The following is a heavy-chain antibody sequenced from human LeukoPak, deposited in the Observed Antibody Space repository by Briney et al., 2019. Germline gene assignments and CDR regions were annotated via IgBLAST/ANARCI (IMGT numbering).Heavy chain of an antibody. D-gene: IGHD3-3*01. CDR2: FDPEDGET. CDR3: ARERPRIEVLRFLEWLDAFDI. J-gene: IGHJ3*02. CDR1: GYTLTELS. Sequence: ASVKVSCKVSGYTLTELSMHWVRQAPGKGLEWMGGFDPEDGETIYAQKFQGRVTMTEDTSTDTAYMELSSLRSEDTAVYYCARERPRIEVLRFLEWLDAFDIWGQGTMVTVSS. V-gene: IGHV1-24*01.